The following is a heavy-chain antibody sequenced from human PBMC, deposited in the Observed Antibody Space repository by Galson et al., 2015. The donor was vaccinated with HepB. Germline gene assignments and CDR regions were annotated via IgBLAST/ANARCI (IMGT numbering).Heavy chain of an antibody. CDR2: ISSNGGST. D-gene: IGHD6-19*01. Sequence: SLRLSCAASGFTFSSYAMHWVRQAPGKGLEYVSAISSNGGSTYYADSVKGRFTISRDNSKNTLYLQMSSLRAEDTAVYYCVKDLYSSGWYFPFDYWGQGTLVTVSS. J-gene: IGHJ4*02. CDR1: GFTFSSYA. CDR3: VKDLYSSGWYFPFDY. V-gene: IGHV3-64D*06.